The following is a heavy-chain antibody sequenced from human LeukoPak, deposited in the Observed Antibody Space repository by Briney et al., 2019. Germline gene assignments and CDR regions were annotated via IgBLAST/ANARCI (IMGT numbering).Heavy chain of an antibody. J-gene: IGHJ4*02. CDR2: IKEDGSEE. CDR1: GFTFRSYW. CDR3: ARWGYTSAWPYLDY. Sequence: PGGSLRLSCDPSGFTFRSYWMSWVRQAPGKGLEWVGNIKEDGSEETYADSVEGRFTIARDHAKSSLYLQMNSLRAEDTAVYYCARWGYTSAWPYLDYWGPGTLVTVSS. V-gene: IGHV3-7*04. D-gene: IGHD6-19*01.